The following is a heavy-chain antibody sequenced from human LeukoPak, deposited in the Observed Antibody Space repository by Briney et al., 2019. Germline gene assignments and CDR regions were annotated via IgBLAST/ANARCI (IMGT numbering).Heavy chain of an antibody. CDR1: GFIFSSYA. D-gene: IGHD2-2*01. CDR2: ISGGADTI. J-gene: IGHJ4*02. CDR3: ARDRVPGY. Sequence: TGGSLRLSCAVSGFIFSSYAMSWVRQAPGKGLEWVSAISGGADTIYYADSVRGRFTISRDNSKNTLYLQMNSLRAEDTAVYYCARDRVPGYWGQGTLVTVSS. V-gene: IGHV3-23*01.